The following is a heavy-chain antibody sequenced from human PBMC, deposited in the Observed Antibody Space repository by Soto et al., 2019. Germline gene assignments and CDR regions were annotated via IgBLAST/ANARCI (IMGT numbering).Heavy chain of an antibody. Sequence: TSETLSLTCTVSGGSISSGGYYWSWIRQHPGKGLEWIGYIYYSGSTYYNPSLKSRVTISVDTSKNQFSLKLSSVTAADTAVYYCAGSELCSSTSWFVCIDYWGQGTLVTVSS. CDR2: IYYSGST. D-gene: IGHD2-2*01. J-gene: IGHJ4*02. CDR1: GGSISSGGYY. CDR3: AGSELCSSTSWFVCIDY. V-gene: IGHV4-31*03.